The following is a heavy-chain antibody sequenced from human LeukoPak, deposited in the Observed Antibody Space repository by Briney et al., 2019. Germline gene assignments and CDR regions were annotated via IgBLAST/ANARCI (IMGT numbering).Heavy chain of an antibody. CDR1: SGSVSSGNYY. D-gene: IGHD5-18*01. CDR2: FYYGGST. J-gene: IGHJ4*02. CDR3: ARHRSPDPGYTYGPIAY. V-gene: IGHV4-39*01. Sequence: SETLSLTCTVSSGSVSSGNYYWGWIRQPPGKGLEWIGSFYYGGSTHYSPSLKSRVTISVDTSKRQFSLNLNSVTAADTAVYYCARHRSPDPGYTYGPIAYCGQGTLVTVSS.